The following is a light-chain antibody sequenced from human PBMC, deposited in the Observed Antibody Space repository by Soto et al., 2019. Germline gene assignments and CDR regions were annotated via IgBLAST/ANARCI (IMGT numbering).Light chain of an antibody. Sequence: EIVLTQSPGTLSLSPGEGATLSCRASQSVSSSYLAWYQQKPGKAPTLLIYGASNRAAGIPDRFSGSGSGTDFTLTISRLEAEDFAVYYCQQYAGPSRTFGQGTKVDIK. CDR2: GAS. V-gene: IGKV3-20*01. CDR3: QQYAGPSRT. CDR1: QSVSSSY. J-gene: IGKJ1*01.